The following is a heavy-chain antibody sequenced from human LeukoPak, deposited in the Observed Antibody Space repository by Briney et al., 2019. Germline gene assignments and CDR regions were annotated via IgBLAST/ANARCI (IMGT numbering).Heavy chain of an antibody. CDR2: IYYSGST. CDR1: GGSIISYY. Sequence: SETLSLTCTVSGGSIISYYWSWIRQPPGKGLEWIGYIYYSGSTNYNPSLKSRVTISVDTSKNQFSLKLSSVTAADAAVYYCARGGGMGHYYYYMDVWGKGTTVTISS. D-gene: IGHD5-24*01. V-gene: IGHV4-59*01. J-gene: IGHJ6*03. CDR3: ARGGGMGHYYYYMDV.